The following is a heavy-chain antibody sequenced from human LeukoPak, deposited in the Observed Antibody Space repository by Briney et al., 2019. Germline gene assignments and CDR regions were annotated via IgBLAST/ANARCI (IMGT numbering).Heavy chain of an antibody. CDR3: ARGLGDYYDSSGYIDSY. D-gene: IGHD3-22*01. V-gene: IGHV1-46*01. J-gene: IGHJ4*02. Sequence: WASVKVSCKASGYTFTSYYMHWVRQAPGQGLEWMGIINPSGGSTRYAQKFQGRVTMTRDTSTSTVYMELSSLRSEDTAVYYCARGLGDYYDSSGYIDSYWGQGTLVTVSS. CDR2: INPSGGST. CDR1: GYTFTSYY.